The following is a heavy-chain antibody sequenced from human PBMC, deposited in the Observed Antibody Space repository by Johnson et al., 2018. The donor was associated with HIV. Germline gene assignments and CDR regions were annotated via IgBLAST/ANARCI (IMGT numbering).Heavy chain of an antibody. D-gene: IGHD4-17*01. V-gene: IGHV3-30*03. Sequence: QVQLVESGGGLVKPGGSLRLSCEASGFTFSNAWMSWVRQAPGKGLEWVAVISYDGTNQYLADSVKGRFTISRDNSKNTLYLQMNSLRAEDTAVYYCARPGGDYSAFDIWGQGTMVTVSS. CDR2: ISYDGTNQ. CDR1: GFTFSNAW. CDR3: ARPGGDYSAFDI. J-gene: IGHJ3*02.